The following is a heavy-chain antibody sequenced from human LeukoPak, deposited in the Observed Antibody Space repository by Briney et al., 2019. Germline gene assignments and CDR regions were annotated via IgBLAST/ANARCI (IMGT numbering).Heavy chain of an antibody. D-gene: IGHD3-3*01. J-gene: IGHJ4*02. CDR3: AEDFPTYDFWSGYYDY. CDR1: GFTFSSYG. CDR2: ISYDGSNE. V-gene: IGHV3-30*18. Sequence: PGGSLRLSCAASGFTFSSYGMHWVRQAPGKGLEWVAVISYDGSNEYYADSVKGRFTISRDNSKNTLYLQMNSLRAEDTAVYYCAEDFPTYDFWSGYYDYWGQGTLVTVSS.